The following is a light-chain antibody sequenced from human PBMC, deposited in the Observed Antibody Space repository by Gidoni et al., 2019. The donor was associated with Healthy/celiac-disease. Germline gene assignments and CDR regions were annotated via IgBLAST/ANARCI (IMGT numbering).Light chain of an antibody. CDR3: QQSYSTPLCT. Sequence: DIQMTQSPSSLSASVGDRVTITCRASQSISSYLNWYQQKPGKAPKLLIYAASSLQSGVPSRFSGSGSGTDFTLTISRLQPEDFATYYCQQSYSTPLCTFGQGTKLEIK. J-gene: IGKJ2*02. CDR2: AAS. CDR1: QSISSY. V-gene: IGKV1-39*01.